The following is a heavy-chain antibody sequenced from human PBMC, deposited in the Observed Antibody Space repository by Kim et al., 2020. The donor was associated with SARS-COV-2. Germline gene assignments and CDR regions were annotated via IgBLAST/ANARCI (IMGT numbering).Heavy chain of an antibody. CDR1: GYTFTSYD. J-gene: IGHJ6*02. CDR2: MNPNSGNT. D-gene: IGHD5-12*01. CDR3: ARSGYDPKNYYYYGMDV. Sequence: ASVKVSCKASGYTFTSYDINWVRQATGQGLEWMGWMNPNSGNTGYAQKFQGRVTMTRNTSISTAYMELSSLRSEDTAVYYCARSGYDPKNYYYYGMDVWGQGTTVTVSS. V-gene: IGHV1-8*01.